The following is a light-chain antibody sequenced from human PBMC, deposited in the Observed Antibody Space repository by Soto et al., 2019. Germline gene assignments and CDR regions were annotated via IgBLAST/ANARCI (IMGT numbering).Light chain of an antibody. Sequence: EIVLTQSPGTLSLSPGERATLSCRASQGVSSSNLAWFQQKPGQAPRLLVYGASSRATGIPDRFSGSGSGTDFTLTISRLEPEDFAVYYCQQYCCSPVTFGGGTKVELQ. V-gene: IGKV3-20*01. CDR3: QQYCCSPVT. CDR2: GAS. CDR1: QGVSSSN. J-gene: IGKJ4*01.